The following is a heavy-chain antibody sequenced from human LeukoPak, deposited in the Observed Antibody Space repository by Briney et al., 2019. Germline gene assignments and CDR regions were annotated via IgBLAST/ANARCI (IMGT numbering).Heavy chain of an antibody. CDR2: IIPIFGTA. Sequence: ASVKVSCKASGGTFSSYAISRVRQAPGQGLEWMGGIIPIFGTANYAQKFQGRVTITADESTSTAYMELSSLRSEDTAVYYCAREEVVGATPGPIDYWGQGTLVTVSS. D-gene: IGHD1-26*01. CDR1: GGTFSSYA. J-gene: IGHJ4*02. CDR3: AREEVVGATPGPIDY. V-gene: IGHV1-69*13.